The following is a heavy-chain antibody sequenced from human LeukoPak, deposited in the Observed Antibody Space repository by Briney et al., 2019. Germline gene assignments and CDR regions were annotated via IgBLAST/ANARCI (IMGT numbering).Heavy chain of an antibody. J-gene: IGHJ4*02. Sequence: GGSLRLSCAASGFTFSSYAMHWVRQAPGKGLEWVAVISYDGSNKYYADSVKGRFTISRDNSKNTLYLQMNSLRAEDTAVYYCAKDPHYDSSGYAPLHYWGQGTLVTVSS. CDR1: GFTFSSYA. D-gene: IGHD3-22*01. CDR2: ISYDGSNK. V-gene: IGHV3-30*04. CDR3: AKDPHYDSSGYAPLHY.